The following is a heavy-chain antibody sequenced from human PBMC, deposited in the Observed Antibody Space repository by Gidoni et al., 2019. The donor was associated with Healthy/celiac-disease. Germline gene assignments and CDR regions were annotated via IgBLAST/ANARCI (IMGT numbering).Heavy chain of an antibody. CDR2: INQSGST. D-gene: IGHD3-22*01. V-gene: IGHV4-34*01. J-gene: IGHJ4*02. CDR3: ARAVLPGYYDSSGYYWDY. Sequence: VQLQQWGAGLLEPSEALSLPCALYVGSFSGYHWSWLRQPPGKGLEWMGEINQSGSTNYNPSLKSRVTISVDTSKNQFSLKLSSVTAADTAVYYCARAVLPGYYDSSGYYWDYWGQGTLVTVSS. CDR1: VGSFSGYH.